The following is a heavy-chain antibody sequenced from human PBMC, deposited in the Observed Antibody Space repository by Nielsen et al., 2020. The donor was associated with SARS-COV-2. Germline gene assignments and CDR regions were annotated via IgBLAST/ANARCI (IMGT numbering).Heavy chain of an antibody. CDR2: ISAYNGNT. Sequence: ASVKVSCKASGGTFSSYAISWVRQAPGQGLEWMGWISAYNGNTNYAQKLQGRVTMTTDTSTSTAYMELRSLRSDDTAVYCCARDGEADGYNHWGQGTLVTVSS. D-gene: IGHD5-24*01. V-gene: IGHV1-18*01. J-gene: IGHJ5*02. CDR1: GGTFSSYA. CDR3: ARDGEADGYNH.